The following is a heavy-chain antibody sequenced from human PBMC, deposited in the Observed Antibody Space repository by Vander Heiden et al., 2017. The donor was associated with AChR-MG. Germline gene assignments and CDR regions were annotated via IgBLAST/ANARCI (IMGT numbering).Heavy chain of an antibody. CDR3: ARPKEGWFDP. Sequence: GGSISSSSYYWGWIRQPPGKGLEWIGSIYYSGSTYYNPSLKSRVTISVDTSKNQFSQKLSSVTAADTAVYYCARPKEGWFDPWGQGTLVTVSS. CDR1: GGSISSSSYY. CDR2: IYYSGST. V-gene: IGHV4-39*01. J-gene: IGHJ5*02.